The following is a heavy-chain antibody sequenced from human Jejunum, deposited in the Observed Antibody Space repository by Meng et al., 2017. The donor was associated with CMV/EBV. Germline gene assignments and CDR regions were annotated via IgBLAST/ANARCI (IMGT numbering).Heavy chain of an antibody. D-gene: IGHD5-18*01. CDR1: GFTVSSFA. V-gene: IGHV3-23*01. CDR2: VTSSAHHT. CDR3: AKSLVDTAMDLDH. J-gene: IGHJ4*02. Sequence: ASGFTVSSFAMTWVRQAPGKGLEWVSTVTSSAHHTWYADSVKGRFTISRDNSKNTVFLQMNSLRHEDTAIYYCAKSLVDTAMDLDHWGQGTLVTVSS.